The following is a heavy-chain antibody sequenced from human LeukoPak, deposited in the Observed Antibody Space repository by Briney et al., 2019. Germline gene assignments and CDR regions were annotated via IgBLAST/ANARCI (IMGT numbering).Heavy chain of an antibody. CDR2: ISGSGGST. D-gene: IGHD3-16*01. V-gene: IGHV3-23*01. CDR3: ALGGIRWFDS. J-gene: IGHJ5*01. Sequence: PGGSLRLSCAASGFTFSNYAMNWVRQAPGKGLEWVSDISGSGGSTDYADSVKGRFTISRDNSKNTLYLQMNSLRAEDTAVYYCALGGIRWFDSWGQGTLVTVSS. CDR1: GFTFSNYA.